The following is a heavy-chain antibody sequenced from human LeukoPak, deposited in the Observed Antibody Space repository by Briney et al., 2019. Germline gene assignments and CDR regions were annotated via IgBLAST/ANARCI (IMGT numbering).Heavy chain of an antibody. CDR2: IRYDGSNK. CDR3: AKDLYMTTARPGP. V-gene: IGHV3-30*02. J-gene: IGHJ5*02. Sequence: PGGSLRLSCAASGFTFSSYGMHWVRQAPGKGLEWVAFIRYDGSNKYYADSVKGRFTISRDNSKNTLYLQMNSLRAEDTAVYYCAKDLYMTTARPGPWGQGTLVTVSS. CDR1: GFTFSSYG. D-gene: IGHD4-11*01.